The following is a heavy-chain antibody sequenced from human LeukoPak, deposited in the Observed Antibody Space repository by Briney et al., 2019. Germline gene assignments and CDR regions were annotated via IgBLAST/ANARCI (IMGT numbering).Heavy chain of an antibody. CDR2: IKQDGSEK. J-gene: IGHJ4*02. D-gene: IGHD3-9*01. V-gene: IGHV3-7*01. CDR3: ARDLRYFDWWYFDY. Sequence: PGGSLRLSCAASGFTFSSYWMSWVRQAPGKWLEWVANIKQDGSEKYYVDSVKGRFTISRDNAKNSLYLQMNSLRAEDTAVYYCARDLRYFDWWYFDYWGQGTLVTVSS. CDR1: GFTFSSYW.